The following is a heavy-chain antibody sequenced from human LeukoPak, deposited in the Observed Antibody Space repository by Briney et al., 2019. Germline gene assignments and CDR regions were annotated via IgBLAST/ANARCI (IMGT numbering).Heavy chain of an antibody. CDR3: ARAPAVLATTHYYYYGMDV. D-gene: IGHD6-25*01. J-gene: IGHJ6*04. CDR1: GFTFSSYA. V-gene: IGHV3-74*01. CDR2: INGDGGST. Sequence: GASLRLSCAASGFTFSSYAMHWVRQAPGKGLVWVSGINGDGGSTNYADSVKGRFTISRDNSKNTLYLQMNSLRAEDTAVYYCARAPAVLATTHYYYYGMDVWGKGTTVTVSS.